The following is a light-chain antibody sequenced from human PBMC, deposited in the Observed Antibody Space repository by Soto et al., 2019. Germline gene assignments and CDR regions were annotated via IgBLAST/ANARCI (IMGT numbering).Light chain of an antibody. Sequence: QSALTQPPSASGTRGQRVTISCPGSASNIGSNYVYWYQQLPGTAPKLLIYRNNQRPSGVPDRFSGSKSGTSASLAISGLRSEDEADYYCAAWDDSLSGSYVFGTGTKVTVL. CDR1: ASNIGSNY. CDR3: AAWDDSLSGSYV. CDR2: RNN. V-gene: IGLV1-47*01. J-gene: IGLJ1*01.